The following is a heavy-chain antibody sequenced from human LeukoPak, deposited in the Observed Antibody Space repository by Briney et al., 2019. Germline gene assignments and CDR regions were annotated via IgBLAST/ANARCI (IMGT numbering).Heavy chain of an antibody. J-gene: IGHJ5*02. V-gene: IGHV1-3*01. CDR2: INAGNGNT. CDR1: GYTFTSYA. CDR3: ARDVYYDSSVYSGFGCSAP. D-gene: IGHD3-22*01. Sequence: ASVKVSCKASGYTFTSYAMHWVRQAPGQRLEWMGWINAGNGNTKYSQKFQGRVTITRDTSASTAYMELSSLRSEDTAVYYCARDVYYDSSVYSGFGCSAPWGRETLVTLSS.